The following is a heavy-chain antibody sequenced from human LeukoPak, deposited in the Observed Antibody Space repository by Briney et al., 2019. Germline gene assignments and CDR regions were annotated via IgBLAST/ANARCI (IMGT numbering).Heavy chain of an antibody. J-gene: IGHJ3*02. V-gene: IGHV3-11*04. Sequence: GSLRLSCATSGFTFSDFYMTWIRQAPGKGLEWVSYISSSGITIYYADSVKGRFTISRDNTKNSLFLQMNSLRAEDTAVYYCARDLYCGGDCYDAFDIWGQGTMVTVSS. CDR3: ARDLYCGGDCYDAFDI. CDR2: ISSSGITI. CDR1: GFTFSDFY. D-gene: IGHD2-21*02.